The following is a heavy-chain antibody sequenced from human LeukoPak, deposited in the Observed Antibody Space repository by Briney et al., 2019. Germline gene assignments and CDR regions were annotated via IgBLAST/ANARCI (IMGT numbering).Heavy chain of an antibody. CDR2: INHSGST. D-gene: IGHD3-3*01. CDR1: GGSFSGYY. Sequence: SETLSLTCAVYGGSFSGYYWSWIRQPPGKGLEWIGEINHSGSTNYNPSLKSRVTISVDTSKNQFSLKLSSVTAADTAVYYCARGRIGRFLEWLPSRPLYYMDVWGKGTLVTVSS. CDR3: ARGRIGRFLEWLPSRPLYYMDV. J-gene: IGHJ6*03. V-gene: IGHV4-34*01.